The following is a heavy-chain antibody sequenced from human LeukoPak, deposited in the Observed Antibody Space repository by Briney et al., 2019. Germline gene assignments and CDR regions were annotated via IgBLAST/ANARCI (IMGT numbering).Heavy chain of an antibody. Sequence: ASVKVSCKASGYTFTGYYMHWVRQAPGQGLEWMGWINPNSGGTNYAQKFQGRVTMTRDTSISTAHMELSRLRSDDTAVYYCARDMVAAAGNDAFDIWGQGTMVTVSS. CDR3: ARDMVAAAGNDAFDI. CDR2: INPNSGGT. CDR1: GYTFTGYY. J-gene: IGHJ3*02. D-gene: IGHD6-13*01. V-gene: IGHV1-2*02.